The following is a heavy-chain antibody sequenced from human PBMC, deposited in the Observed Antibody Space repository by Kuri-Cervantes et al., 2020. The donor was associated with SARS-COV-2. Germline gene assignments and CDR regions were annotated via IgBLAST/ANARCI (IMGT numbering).Heavy chain of an antibody. CDR1: GFTFSSYA. CDR3: AREILESRDY. V-gene: IGHV3-30-3*01. Sequence: GSLRLSCAASGFTFSSYAMHWVRQAPGKGLEWVAVISYDGSNKYYADSVKGRFTISRDNSKNTLYLQMNSLRAEDTAVYYCAREILESRDYWGQGALVTVSS. J-gene: IGHJ4*02. CDR2: ISYDGSNK.